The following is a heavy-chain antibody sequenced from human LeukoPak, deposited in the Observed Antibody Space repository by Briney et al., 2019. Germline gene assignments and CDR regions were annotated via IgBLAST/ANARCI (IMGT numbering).Heavy chain of an antibody. J-gene: IGHJ4*02. CDR3: ARGSTGAPTPGFTRLYYFDY. CDR1: GFTFSSYS. V-gene: IGHV3-21*01. CDR2: ISSSSSYI. Sequence: NPGGSLRLSCAASGFTFSSYSMNWVRQAPGKGLEWVSSISSSSSYIYYADSVKGRFTISRDNAKNSLYLQMNSLRAEDTAVYYCARGSTGAPTPGFTRLYYFDYWGQGTLVTVSS. D-gene: IGHD1-14*01.